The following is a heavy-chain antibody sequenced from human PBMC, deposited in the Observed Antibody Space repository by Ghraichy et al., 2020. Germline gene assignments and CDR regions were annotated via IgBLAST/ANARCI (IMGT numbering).Heavy chain of an antibody. D-gene: IGHD1-7*01. CDR3: ARDWDYSWFDP. V-gene: IGHV1-18*01. CDR2: INTYDGHA. Sequence: ASVKVSCKASGHTFPKYGISWVRQAPGQGLEWVGWINTYDGHANYAQKFQDRVAITTDTSASTAYMELRSLRSDDTAVYYCARDWDYSWFDPWGQGTLVTVSS. J-gene: IGHJ5*02. CDR1: GHTFPKYG.